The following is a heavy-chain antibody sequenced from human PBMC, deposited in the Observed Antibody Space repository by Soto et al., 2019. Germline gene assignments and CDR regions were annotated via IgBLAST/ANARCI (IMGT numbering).Heavy chain of an antibody. CDR2: IFGADET. J-gene: IGHJ4*02. CDR3: AREGFD. CDR1: GFSVTASN. Sequence: EVQLVETGGDLIQPGGSLRLSCAASGFSVTASNMNWVRQAPGKGLEWVSVIFGADETYYADSVRGRFTISRDNSKNTVYLQMDSLRTEDTALYYCAREGFDWGQGTLVTVSS. V-gene: IGHV3-53*02. D-gene: IGHD3-16*01.